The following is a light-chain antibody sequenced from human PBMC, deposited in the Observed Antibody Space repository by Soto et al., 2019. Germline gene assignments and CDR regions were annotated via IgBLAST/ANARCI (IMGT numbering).Light chain of an antibody. CDR2: KAS. V-gene: IGKV1-5*03. Sequence: DIQITQSASALSASVGDRATITCRASQSISRWLAWYKQKPGKAPTRLIYKASNLEGGVPARFSGSGSGTEFSLSVSSLQRDDVATYYCQQYSGHCDFDEGTKLE. CDR3: QQYSGHCD. CDR1: QSISRW. J-gene: IGKJ2*01.